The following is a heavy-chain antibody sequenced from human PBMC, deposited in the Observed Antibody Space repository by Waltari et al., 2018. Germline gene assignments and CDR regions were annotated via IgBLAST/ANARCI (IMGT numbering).Heavy chain of an antibody. Sequence: QVQLLQSGAEVQKPGASVKVSCKASEHTYMNYQIHWVRQAPGQGLEWMGVINPNGGYTIYAQKFQGRVTVTSDTSTSTVYMELSNLRSEDTAVYYCAKEDDACDIWGQGTMVTVSS. CDR2: INPNGGYT. CDR3: AKEDDACDI. J-gene: IGHJ3*02. CDR1: EHTYMNYQ. V-gene: IGHV1-46*01.